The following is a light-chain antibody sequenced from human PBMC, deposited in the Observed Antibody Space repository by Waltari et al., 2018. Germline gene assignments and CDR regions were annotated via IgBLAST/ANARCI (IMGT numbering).Light chain of an antibody. CDR2: NVS. V-gene: IGLV2-14*03. J-gene: IGLJ2*01. CDR3: SSFSSGSTPVV. Sequence: QSVLTQPASVSGSPGQSITISCTGTSSDVGSYNFVSWYQQHPGKAPKLIIFNVSNRPSGVFTRLSGSKSGNTASLTISWLQAEDEADFYCSSFSSGSTPVVFGGGTMLTVL. CDR1: SSDVGSYNF.